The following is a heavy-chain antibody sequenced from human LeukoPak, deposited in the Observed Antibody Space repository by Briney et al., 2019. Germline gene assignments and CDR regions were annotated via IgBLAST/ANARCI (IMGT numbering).Heavy chain of an antibody. Sequence: SETLSLTCTVSGGSISSSSYYRGWIRQPPGKGLEWIGSIYYSGSTYYNPSLKSRVTISVDTSKNQFSLKLSSVTAADTAVYYCARQDIVVVPALDAFDIWGQGTMVTVSS. CDR2: IYYSGST. CDR3: ARQDIVVVPALDAFDI. CDR1: GGSISSSSYY. J-gene: IGHJ3*02. V-gene: IGHV4-39*01. D-gene: IGHD2-2*01.